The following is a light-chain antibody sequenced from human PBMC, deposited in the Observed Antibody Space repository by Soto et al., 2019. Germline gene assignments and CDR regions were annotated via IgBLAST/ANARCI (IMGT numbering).Light chain of an antibody. Sequence: QSALTQPASVSGSPGQSITISFTGTSSDVGGYNSVSWYQQHPGKAPKLMIYDVTNRPSGVSNRFSGSKSGNTASLTIAGLQADDEADYYCNSYTSSNTPVVFGGGTKLPVL. V-gene: IGLV2-14*01. CDR3: NSYTSSNTPVV. CDR2: DVT. CDR1: SSDVGGYNS. J-gene: IGLJ2*01.